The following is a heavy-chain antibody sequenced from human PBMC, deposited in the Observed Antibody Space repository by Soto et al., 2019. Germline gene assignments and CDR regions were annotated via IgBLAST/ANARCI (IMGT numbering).Heavy chain of an antibody. CDR2: LDHTGST. CDR3: ARGDGKWLQYWAFDI. V-gene: IGHV4-34*01. CDR1: GGSFIGYC. J-gene: IGHJ3*02. D-gene: IGHD5-12*01. Sequence: SETLSLTCGVYGGSFIGYCWTWIRQPPGKGLEWIGELDHTGSTNYNPSLKSRVTISVDRSKNQFSLKLSSVTAADTAVYYCARGDGKWLQYWAFDIWGQGTMVT.